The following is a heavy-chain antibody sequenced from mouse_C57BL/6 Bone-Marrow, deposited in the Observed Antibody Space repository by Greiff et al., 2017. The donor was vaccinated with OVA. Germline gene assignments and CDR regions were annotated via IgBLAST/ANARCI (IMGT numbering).Heavy chain of an antibody. CDR1: GYTFTSYW. CDR2: INPSNGGT. CDR3: ARELGLPYWYFDV. Sequence: VKLQQPGTELVKPGASVKLSCKASGYTFTSYWMHWVKQRPGQGLEWIGNINPSNGGTNYNEKFKSKATLTVDKSSSTAYMQLSSLTSEDSAVYYCARELGLPYWYFDVWGTGTTVTVSS. J-gene: IGHJ1*03. V-gene: IGHV1-53*01. D-gene: IGHD4-1*01.